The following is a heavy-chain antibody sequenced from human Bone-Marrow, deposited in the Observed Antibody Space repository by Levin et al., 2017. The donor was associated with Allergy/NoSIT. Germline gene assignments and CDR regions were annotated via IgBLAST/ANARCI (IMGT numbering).Heavy chain of an antibody. CDR1: GFTFSRYG. CDR2: LSGSGGST. V-gene: IGHV3-23*01. CDR3: AKDRGGYGDAFDT. J-gene: IGHJ3*02. Sequence: GESLKISCAASGFTFSRYGMSWVRPAPGEGLEWVSALSGSGGSTYYADLVEGRFTVSRDNSKNTLFLQMNSLRDEDTAVYYCAKDRGGYGDAFDTWGQGTMVTGSS. D-gene: IGHD6-13*01.